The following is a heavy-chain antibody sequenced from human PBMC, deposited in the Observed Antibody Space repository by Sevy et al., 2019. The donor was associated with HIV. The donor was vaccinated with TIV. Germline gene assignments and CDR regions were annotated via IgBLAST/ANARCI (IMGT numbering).Heavy chain of an antibody. V-gene: IGHV1-8*01. Sequence: ASVKVSCKASGYSFPSHDINWVRQASGQGLEWMGWMKPNSGNTGYAQTFKGRVTLTRNTSISTAYMEVSSLTSEDTAVYYCARTGGTFDVWGQGTMVTVSS. CDR2: MKPNSGNT. CDR3: ARTGGTFDV. J-gene: IGHJ3*01. CDR1: GYSFPSHD. D-gene: IGHD1-26*01.